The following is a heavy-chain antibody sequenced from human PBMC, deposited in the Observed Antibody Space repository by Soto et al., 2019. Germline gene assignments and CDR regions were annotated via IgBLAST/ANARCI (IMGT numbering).Heavy chain of an antibody. Sequence: QFQLVQSGADVKKPGASVKVSCKASGYSFATYGFSWVRQAPGQVLECVGWISAHNGDTHYSQKFQGRVTLTTDTSTNTGYMELRSLTSDDTAVYFCATEPIYYNDGSGYYPLGHWGQGTLVTVSS. J-gene: IGHJ4*02. V-gene: IGHV1-18*04. CDR1: GYSFATYG. CDR3: ATEPIYYNDGSGYYPLGH. CDR2: ISAHNGDT. D-gene: IGHD3-22*01.